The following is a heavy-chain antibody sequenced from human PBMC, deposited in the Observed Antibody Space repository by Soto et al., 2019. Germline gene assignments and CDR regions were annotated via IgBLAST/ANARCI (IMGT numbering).Heavy chain of an antibody. J-gene: IGHJ6*02. CDR2: ISSSSSTI. CDR1: GFTFSSYS. D-gene: IGHD6-13*01. CDR3: ARDQLYSSSWYGFHYGMDV. V-gene: IGHV3-48*02. Sequence: PGGSLRLSCAASGFTFSSYSMNWVRQAPGKGLEWVSYISSSSSTIYYADSVKGRFTISRDNAKNSLYLQMNSLRDEDTAVYYCARDQLYSSSWYGFHYGMDVWGQGTTVTVSS.